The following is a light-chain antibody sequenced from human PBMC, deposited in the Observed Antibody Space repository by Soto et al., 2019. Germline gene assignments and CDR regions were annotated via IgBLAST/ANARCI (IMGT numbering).Light chain of an antibody. V-gene: IGLV2-8*01. CDR3: SSYAGSDNYV. Sequence: ALTQPPSASGSPGQSVSISCTGTSSDVGAYNYVSWYQQHPGKAPKLIIYEVSKRPSGVPDRFSGSKSGNAASLTVSGLQAEDEADYYCSSYAGSDNYVFGTGTKLTVL. CDR1: SSDVGAYNY. CDR2: EVS. J-gene: IGLJ1*01.